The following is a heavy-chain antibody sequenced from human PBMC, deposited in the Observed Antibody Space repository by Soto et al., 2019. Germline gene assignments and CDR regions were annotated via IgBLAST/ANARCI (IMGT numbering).Heavy chain of an antibody. V-gene: IGHV4-30-4*01. D-gene: IGHD2-21*02. CDR1: GGSISSDHYH. J-gene: IGHJ6*02. CDR3: AREDDGGDRAYYGLDV. Sequence: QVQLQESGPGLVRPSQTLSLTCTVSGGSISSDHYHWTWIRQPPGKGLEWIGYIHYSGSIYYHPSLQRRVTTSVAPSKNLCSLKRSSVNDADAAVYCCAREDDGGDRAYYGLDVWGQGTTVTVSS. CDR2: IHYSGSI.